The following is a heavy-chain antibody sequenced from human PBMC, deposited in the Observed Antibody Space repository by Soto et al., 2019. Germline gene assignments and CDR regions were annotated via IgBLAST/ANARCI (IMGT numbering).Heavy chain of an antibody. CDR2: INSDGSST. Sequence: EVQLVESGGGLVQPGGSLRLSCAASGFTFSSYWMHWVRQAPGKGLVWVSRINSDGSSTSYADSVKGRFTISRNNAENTLYLQMNSRRAEDTAVYYGAFVIPLGYWGQGPLVTVSS. CDR1: GFTFSSYW. CDR3: AFVIPLGY. V-gene: IGHV3-74*01. D-gene: IGHD2-21*01. J-gene: IGHJ4*02.